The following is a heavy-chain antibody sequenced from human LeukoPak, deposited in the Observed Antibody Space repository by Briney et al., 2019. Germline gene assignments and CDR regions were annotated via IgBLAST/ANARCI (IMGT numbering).Heavy chain of an antibody. V-gene: IGHV3-7*01. J-gene: IGHJ4*02. Sequence: GGSLRLSCTASGFTFTSYWMSWVRQAPGKGLEWVANIKQDGSEEYYVDSVKGRFTISRDDAKNSLYLQMNSLRVEDTAVYYCASDGGPFDYWGQGTLVTVSS. CDR1: GFTFTSYW. CDR2: IKQDGSEE. CDR3: ASDGGPFDY. D-gene: IGHD3-16*01.